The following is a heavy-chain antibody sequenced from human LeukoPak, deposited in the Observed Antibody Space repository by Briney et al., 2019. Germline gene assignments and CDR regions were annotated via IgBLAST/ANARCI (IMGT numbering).Heavy chain of an antibody. CDR1: GFPFSHYW. CDR3: ARDIGDY. D-gene: IGHD2-15*01. CDR2: IKHDGSGQ. V-gene: IGHV3-7*01. J-gene: IGHJ4*02. Sequence: GGSLRLSCAASGFPFSHYWMTWVRQVPGKELEWVANIKHDGSGQYYVDSVKGRFAISRDDAKNSLYLQMNNLRAEDTALYYCARDIGDYWGQGTLVTVSS.